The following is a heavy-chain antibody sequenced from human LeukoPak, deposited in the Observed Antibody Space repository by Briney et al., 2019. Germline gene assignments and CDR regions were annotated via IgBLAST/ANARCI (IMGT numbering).Heavy chain of an antibody. Sequence: HPGGTLRLSWAASGFTFSSYGMSWVRQAPGKGLEWVSAISGSGGSTYYAESVKGRFTIFRDNFKNAVYLQMNSLRAEDTAVYFCAKHSGSYPLDYWGQGTLVTVSS. CDR2: ISGSGGST. CDR3: AKHSGSYPLDY. D-gene: IGHD1-26*01. V-gene: IGHV3-23*01. J-gene: IGHJ4*02. CDR1: GFTFSSYG.